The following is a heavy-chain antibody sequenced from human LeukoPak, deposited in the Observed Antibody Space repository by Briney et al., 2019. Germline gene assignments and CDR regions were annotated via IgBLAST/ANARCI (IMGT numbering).Heavy chain of an antibody. CDR3: ASPSIAARRDYFDY. CDR1: DGSISSSNW. J-gene: IGHJ4*02. V-gene: IGHV4-4*02. Sequence: PSETLSLTCAVSDGSISSSNWWSWVRQPPGKGLEWIGEIYHSGSTNYNPSLKSRVTISVDKSKNQFSLKLSSVTAADTAVYYCASPSIAARRDYFDYWGQGTLVTVSS. CDR2: IYHSGST. D-gene: IGHD6-6*01.